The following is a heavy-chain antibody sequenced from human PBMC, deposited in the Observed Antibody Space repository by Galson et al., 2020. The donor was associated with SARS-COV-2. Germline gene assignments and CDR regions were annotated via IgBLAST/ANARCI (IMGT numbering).Heavy chain of an antibody. CDR3: AREGIAARPASFDP. J-gene: IGHJ5*02. CDR1: GGSISSGDYY. CDR2: IYYSGST. V-gene: IGHV4-30-4*01. Sequence: SETLSLTCTVSGGSISSGDYYWSWIRQPPGKGLEWIGYIYYSGSTYYNPSLKSRVTISVDTSKNQFSLKLSSVTAADTAVYYCAREGIAARPASFDPWGQGTLVTVSS. D-gene: IGHD6-6*01.